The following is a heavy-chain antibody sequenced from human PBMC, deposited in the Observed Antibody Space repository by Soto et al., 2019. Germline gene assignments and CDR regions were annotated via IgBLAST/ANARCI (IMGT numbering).Heavy chain of an antibody. Sequence: ASVKVSCKASGYTFTGYYMHWVRQATGQGLEWMGWINPNSGGTNYAQKFQGRVTMTRDTSISTAYMELSRLRSDDTAVYYCARPAEQYCSSTSCYHTPADWFDPWGQGTLVTVSS. V-gene: IGHV1-2*02. J-gene: IGHJ5*02. CDR2: INPNSGGT. CDR3: ARPAEQYCSSTSCYHTPADWFDP. CDR1: GYTFTGYY. D-gene: IGHD2-2*01.